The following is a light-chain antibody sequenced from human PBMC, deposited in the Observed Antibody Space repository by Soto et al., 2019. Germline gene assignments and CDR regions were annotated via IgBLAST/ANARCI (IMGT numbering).Light chain of an antibody. CDR2: EVS. CDR3: CSYAGSSTYYV. J-gene: IGLJ1*01. CDR1: SSDVGSYNL. V-gene: IGLV2-23*02. Sequence: QPALTQPASGSGSPGQSSTISCTETSSDVGSYNLVSWYQQHPGKAPKLMIYEVSKRPSGVSNRFSGSKSGNTASLTISGLQAEDEADYYCCSYAGSSTYYVFGTGTKVTVL.